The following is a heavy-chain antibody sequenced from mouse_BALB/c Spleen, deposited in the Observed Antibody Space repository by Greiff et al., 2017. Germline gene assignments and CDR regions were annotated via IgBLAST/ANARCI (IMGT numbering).Heavy chain of an antibody. Sequence: VKLVESGPGLVAPSQSLSITCTVSGFSLTSYGVHWVRQPPGKGLEWLGVIWAGGSTNYNSALMSRLSISKDNSKSQVFLKMNSLQTDDTAMYYCARYYYGSSYDYAMDYWGQGTSVTVSS. CDR1: GFSLTSYG. V-gene: IGHV2-9*02. CDR2: IWAGGST. CDR3: ARYYYGSSYDYAMDY. J-gene: IGHJ4*01. D-gene: IGHD1-1*01.